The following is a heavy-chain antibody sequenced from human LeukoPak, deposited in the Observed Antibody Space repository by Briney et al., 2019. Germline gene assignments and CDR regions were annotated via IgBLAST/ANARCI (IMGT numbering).Heavy chain of an antibody. V-gene: IGHV4-31*03. CDR2: IYYSGST. Sequence: SETLSLTCTVSGGSISSTTFYWNWIRQQPGKGLEWIGYIYYSGSTYYNPSLKSRVTISVDTSKNQFSLKLSSVTAADTAVYYCARLGSDYDFWSGYYRGDYFDYWGQGTLVTVSS. CDR3: ARLGSDYDFWSGYYRGDYFDY. J-gene: IGHJ4*02. CDR1: GGSISSTTFY. D-gene: IGHD3-3*01.